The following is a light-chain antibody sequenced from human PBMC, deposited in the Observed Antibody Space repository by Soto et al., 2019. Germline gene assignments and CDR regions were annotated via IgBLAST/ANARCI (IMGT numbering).Light chain of an antibody. V-gene: IGKV1-5*01. Sequence: DIQMTQSPSTLSASVGDRVTITCRASQTISNWLAWYQQKPGKAPKVLIFDASTLDGGVPSRFSGRRSGTDFTLTISSLQPSDFATYYCQHYNTYPPTFGGGTKVEI. J-gene: IGKJ4*01. CDR2: DAS. CDR3: QHYNTYPPT. CDR1: QTISNW.